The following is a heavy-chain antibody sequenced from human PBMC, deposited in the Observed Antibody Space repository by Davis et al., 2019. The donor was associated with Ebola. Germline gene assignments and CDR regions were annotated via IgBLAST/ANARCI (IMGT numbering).Heavy chain of an antibody. CDR1: GFIFSSNA. CDR3: TTEPGMMITFGGVVHHYGMDV. J-gene: IGHJ6*02. D-gene: IGHD3-16*01. V-gene: IGHV3-30-3*01. Sequence: GESLKISCAASGFIFSSNAMHWVRQAPGKGLEWVAFISYDGSNEDYADSVKGQFTISRDNSKNTLFLQMNSLGPEDTAVYYCTTEPGMMITFGGVVHHYGMDVWGQGTTVTVSS. CDR2: ISYDGSNE.